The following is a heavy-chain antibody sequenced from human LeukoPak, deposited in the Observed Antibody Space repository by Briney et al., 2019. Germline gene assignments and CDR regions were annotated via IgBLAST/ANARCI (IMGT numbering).Heavy chain of an antibody. CDR3: ARDLKYYGLDV. V-gene: IGHV3-53*01. CDR1: GLAVSTNH. Sequence: GGSLRLSCAAPGLAVSTNHMSWVRQAPGKGLEWVSVTYSGGSTYYADSVKGRFTISRDTSKNTQYLQMNNLRVEDTAVYYCARDLKYYGLDVWGQGTTVTVSS. J-gene: IGHJ6*02. CDR2: TYSGGST.